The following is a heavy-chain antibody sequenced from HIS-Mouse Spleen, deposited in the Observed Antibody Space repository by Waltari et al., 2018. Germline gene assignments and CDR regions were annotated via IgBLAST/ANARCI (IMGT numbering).Heavy chain of an antibody. D-gene: IGHD3-16*01. CDR1: GFTFSSYA. V-gene: IGHV3-23*01. CDR3: AKEGEMPDYFDY. CDR2: SSGGGGST. Sequence: EVQLLESGGGLVQPGGSLRLSCAASGFTFSSYAMSWVRQAPGRGLGWVSDSSGGGGSTYYADSVKGRFTISRDNSTNTLYLQMNSLRAEDTAVYYCAKEGEMPDYFDYWGQGTLVTVSS. J-gene: IGHJ4*02.